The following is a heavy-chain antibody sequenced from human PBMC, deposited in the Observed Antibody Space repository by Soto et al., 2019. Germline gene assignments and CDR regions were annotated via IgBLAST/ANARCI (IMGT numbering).Heavy chain of an antibody. J-gene: IGHJ4*02. CDR3: AKVSTILRFLEWPSSFDY. D-gene: IGHD3-3*01. CDR1: GFTFTNHA. CDR2: ISGSGGGT. Sequence: GGSLRLSCAASGFTFTNHAMSWARPAPGKGLEWVSGISGSGGGTYYADSVRGRFTISRDNSKNTLYLQMNSLRAEDTAVYFCAKVSTILRFLEWPSSFDYWGQGTLVTVS. V-gene: IGHV3-23*01.